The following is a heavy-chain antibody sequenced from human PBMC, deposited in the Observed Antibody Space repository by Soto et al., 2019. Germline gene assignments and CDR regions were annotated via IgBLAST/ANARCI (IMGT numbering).Heavy chain of an antibody. V-gene: IGHV1-2*04. D-gene: IGHD2-2*01. Sequence: GASVKVSCKASGYTFTGYYMHWVRQAPGQGLEWMGWINPNSGGTNYAQKFQGWVTMTRDTSISTAYMELSRLRSDDTAVYYCARESKECQLSSYYYYMDVWGKGTTVTVSS. CDR1: GYTFTGYY. CDR2: INPNSGGT. J-gene: IGHJ6*03. CDR3: ARESKECQLSSYYYYMDV.